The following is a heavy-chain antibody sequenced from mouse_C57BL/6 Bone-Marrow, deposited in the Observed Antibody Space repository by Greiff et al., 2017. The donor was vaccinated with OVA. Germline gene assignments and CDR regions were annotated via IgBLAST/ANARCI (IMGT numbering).Heavy chain of an antibody. J-gene: IGHJ1*03. CDR2: IWRGGST. V-gene: IGHV2-5*01. CDR3: AKNVGYYYGSSYGYFDV. Sequence: VQLQESGPGLVQPSQSLSITCTVSGFSLTSYGVHWVRQSPGKGLEWLGVIWRGGSTDYNAAFMSRLSITKDNSKSQVFFKMNSLQADDTAIYYCAKNVGYYYGSSYGYFDVWGTGTTVTVSS. CDR1: GFSLTSYG. D-gene: IGHD1-1*01.